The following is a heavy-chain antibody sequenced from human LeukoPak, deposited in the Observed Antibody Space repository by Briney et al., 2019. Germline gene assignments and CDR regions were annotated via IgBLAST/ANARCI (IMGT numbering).Heavy chain of an antibody. Sequence: SSETLSLTCTVSGGSISSYYWSWIRQPPGKGLEWIGYIYYSGSTNYNPSLKSRVTISVDTSKNQFSLKLSSVTAADTAMYYCARQITVAGAWAFDIWGQGTMVTVSS. CDR1: GGSISSYY. D-gene: IGHD6-19*01. CDR3: ARQITVAGAWAFDI. V-gene: IGHV4-59*08. CDR2: IYYSGST. J-gene: IGHJ3*02.